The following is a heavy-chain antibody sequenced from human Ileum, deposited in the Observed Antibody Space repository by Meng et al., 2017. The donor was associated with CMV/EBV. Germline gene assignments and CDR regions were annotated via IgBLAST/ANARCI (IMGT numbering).Heavy chain of an antibody. CDR1: GDNVSSNSGA. CDR2: TYYRSKWYN. CDR3: ASWYFDY. J-gene: IGHJ4*02. V-gene: IGHV6-1*01. Sequence: SEPLSLTCAISGDNVSSNSGAWHWIRQSPSRGLEWLGKTYYRSKWYNDYAVSVKSRITINPETSKNQFSLQLNSVTPEDTAVYYCASWYFDYWGQGTLVTVSS.